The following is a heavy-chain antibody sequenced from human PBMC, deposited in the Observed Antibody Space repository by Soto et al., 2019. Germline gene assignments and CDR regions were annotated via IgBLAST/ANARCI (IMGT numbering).Heavy chain of an antibody. CDR3: ARHFLPNGDLFHYYYNGMDV. CDR1: GYTFSDYY. Sequence: QVQLVQSGAEVKKPGASVKVSCKASGYTFSDYYMSWIRQAPGKGLEWVSSITSSATPIYYADSVKGRFTISRDNTKNSLYLQMNSLRAQDTAVYYCARHFLPNGDLFHYYYNGMDVWGQGTTVTVSS. CDR2: ITSSATPI. V-gene: IGHV3-11*01. J-gene: IGHJ6*02. D-gene: IGHD3-10*01.